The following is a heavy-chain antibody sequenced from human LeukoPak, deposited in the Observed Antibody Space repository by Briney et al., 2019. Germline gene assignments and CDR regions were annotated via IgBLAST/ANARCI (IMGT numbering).Heavy chain of an antibody. Sequence: ASVKVSCKASGYTFTSYGISWVRQAPGQGLEWMGWISAYNGNTNYAQKLQGRVTMTTDTSTSTAYMELRSLRSDDTAVYYCAREPYYSDSSGYIGTNWFDPWGQGTLVTVSS. CDR1: GYTFTSYG. J-gene: IGHJ5*02. V-gene: IGHV1-18*01. CDR3: AREPYYSDSSGYIGTNWFDP. CDR2: ISAYNGNT. D-gene: IGHD3-22*01.